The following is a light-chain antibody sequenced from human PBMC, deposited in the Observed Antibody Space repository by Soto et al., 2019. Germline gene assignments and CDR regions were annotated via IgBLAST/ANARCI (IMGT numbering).Light chain of an antibody. V-gene: IGKV1-27*01. Sequence: IQMTQSPSTLSASVGDRVTITCRASQGISNFLAWYQQKPVKVPTLLVYGASTLQSGVPSRFSGSGSGTDFSLTISSLRPEDIATYYCQNYHSAPWTFGQGTTVDVK. CDR1: QGISNF. CDR3: QNYHSAPWT. CDR2: GAS. J-gene: IGKJ1*01.